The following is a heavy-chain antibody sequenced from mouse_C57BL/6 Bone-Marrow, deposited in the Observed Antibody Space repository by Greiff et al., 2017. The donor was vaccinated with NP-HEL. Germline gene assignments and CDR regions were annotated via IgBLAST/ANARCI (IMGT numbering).Heavy chain of an antibody. V-gene: IGHV1-61*01. CDR2: IYPSDSET. Sequence: VQLQQPGAELVRPGSSVKLSCKASGYTFTSYWMDWVKQRPGPGLEWIGNIYPSDSETPYNQKFKDKATLTVDKSSSPAYMQLSSLTSEDSAVYYCARQGLGTTVEAWFAYWGQGTLVTVSA. CDR1: GYTFTSYW. J-gene: IGHJ3*01. CDR3: ARQGLGTTVEAWFAY. D-gene: IGHD1-1*01.